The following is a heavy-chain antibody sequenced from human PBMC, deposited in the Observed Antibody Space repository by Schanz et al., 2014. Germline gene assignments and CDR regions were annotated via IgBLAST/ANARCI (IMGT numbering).Heavy chain of an antibody. CDR1: GFTFSSYG. V-gene: IGHV3-30*02. J-gene: IGHJ4*02. CDR2: IRFDGSDK. CDR3: VKGGTNTLDS. Sequence: QVQLVESGGGVVQPGGSLRLSCAASGFTFSSYGMHWVRQAPGKGLEWVTFIRFDGSDKYYADSVKGRFTISRDNSKNTLYLQMNSLRGDDTAIYYCVKGGTNTLDSWGQGTLVTVSS.